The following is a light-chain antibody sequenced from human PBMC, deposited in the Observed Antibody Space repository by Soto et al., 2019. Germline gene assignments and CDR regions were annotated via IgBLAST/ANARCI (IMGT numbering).Light chain of an antibody. J-gene: IGLJ3*02. CDR3: SSYTSSTNWV. CDR1: SSDVGGYNY. Sequence: QSVLTQPPSASGSPGQSVTISCTGTSSDVGGYNYVSWYQQHPGKAPKLMIYEVSKRPSGVSNRFSGSKSGNTASLTVSGLQAEDEADYYCSSYTSSTNWVFGGGTKLTVL. V-gene: IGLV2-8*01. CDR2: EVS.